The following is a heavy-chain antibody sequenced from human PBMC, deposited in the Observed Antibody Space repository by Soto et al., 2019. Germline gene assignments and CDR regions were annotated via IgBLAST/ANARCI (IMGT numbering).Heavy chain of an antibody. Sequence: QVQLQESGPGLVKPSQTLSLTCTVSGGSISIGSYYWSWIRQHPGKGLEWIGYLYYSGSTNYTPSPQIRVTISEDTYNNQSSLELSSVTAADTAVYYCARSVFPWGQVTLVTVSS. J-gene: IGHJ5*02. CDR2: LYYSGST. V-gene: IGHV4-31*03. CDR1: GGSISIGSYY. CDR3: ARSVFP.